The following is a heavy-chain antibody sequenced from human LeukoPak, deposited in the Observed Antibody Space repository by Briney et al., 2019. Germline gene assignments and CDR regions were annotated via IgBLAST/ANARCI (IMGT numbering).Heavy chain of an antibody. CDR3: ARVGHIVAAGTYDW. J-gene: IGHJ4*02. Sequence: SETLSLTCTVSGASISSYYWSWIRQPPGKGLEWIGYISYSGSPNYNPSLKSRVTISADASKNQFSLNLSSVTAADTAVYYCARVGHIVAAGTYDWWGQGTLVTVSS. CDR2: ISYSGSP. V-gene: IGHV4-59*08. D-gene: IGHD6-13*01. CDR1: GASISSYY.